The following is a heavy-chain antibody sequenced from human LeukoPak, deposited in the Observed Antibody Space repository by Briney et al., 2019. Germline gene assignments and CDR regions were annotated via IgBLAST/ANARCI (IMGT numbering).Heavy chain of an antibody. J-gene: IGHJ4*02. CDR1: GFTFSTYW. CDR3: ARDWDY. V-gene: IGHV3-7*03. Sequence: GGSLRLSCTASGFTFSTYWMSWVRQAPGKGLEWVANIKQDGSEKYYVDSVKGRFTISRDNAKNSVYLQMNNLRVEDTAVYYCARDWDYRGQGTLVTVSS. CDR2: IKQDGSEK.